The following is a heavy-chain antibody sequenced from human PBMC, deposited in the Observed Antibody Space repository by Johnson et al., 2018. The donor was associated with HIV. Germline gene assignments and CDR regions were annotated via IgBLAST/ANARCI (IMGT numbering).Heavy chain of an antibody. D-gene: IGHD6-19*01. Sequence: QVQLVESGGGVVQPGRSLRLSCAASGFTFSSYGMHWVRQAPGKGLEWVAVISYDGSNKYYADSVKGRFTISRDNSKNTLYLQMNSLRAEDTAVYYCARGIAVSNWVDIWGQGTMVIVSS. V-gene: IGHV3-30*03. CDR1: GFTFSSYG. CDR2: ISYDGSNK. CDR3: ARGIAVSNWVDI. J-gene: IGHJ3*02.